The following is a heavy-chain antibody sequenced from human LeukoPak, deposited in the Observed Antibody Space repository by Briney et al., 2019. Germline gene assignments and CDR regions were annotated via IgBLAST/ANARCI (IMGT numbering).Heavy chain of an antibody. CDR1: GFTFSSYS. J-gene: IGHJ3*02. Sequence: PGGSLRLSCAASGFTFSSYSMNWVRQAPGKGLEWVSYIRSSGDTIHYADSVKGRFTISRDNARNSLYLQMNSLRDEDTAVYYCARDPVVITSPDHFDIWGHGTMVTVSS. CDR2: IRSSGDTI. V-gene: IGHV3-48*02. CDR3: ARDPVVITSPDHFDI. D-gene: IGHD2-21*01.